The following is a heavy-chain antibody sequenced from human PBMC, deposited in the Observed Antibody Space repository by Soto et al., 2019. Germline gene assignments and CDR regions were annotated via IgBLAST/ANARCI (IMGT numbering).Heavy chain of an antibody. D-gene: IGHD2-2*01. V-gene: IGHV3-30*18. CDR2: ISYDGSNK. CDR1: GFTFSSYG. Sequence: LILSGAASGFTFSSYGMHLVRQAPGKGLEWVAVISYDGSNKYYADSVKGRSTISRDNSKNTLYLQMNSLRAEDTAVYYCAKESGCSSTSCYHYYYYGMDVWGQGTTVTVSS. CDR3: AKESGCSSTSCYHYYYYGMDV. J-gene: IGHJ6*02.